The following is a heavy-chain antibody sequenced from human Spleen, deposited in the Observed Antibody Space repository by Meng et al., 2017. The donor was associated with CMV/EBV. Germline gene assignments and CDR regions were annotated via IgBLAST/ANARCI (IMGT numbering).Heavy chain of an antibody. V-gene: IGHV3-74*01. D-gene: IGHD2-2*01. CDR1: GFTFSGHW. CDR3: AREYGYCSSTSCYYFDY. Sequence: GESLKISCEASGFTFSGHWMHWVRQAPGKGLVWVSRVKRDGGITNYADSVKGRFTISRDKSKNTLYLQMNSLRAEDTAVYYCAREYGYCSSTSCYYFDYWGQGTLVTVSS. CDR2: VKRDGGIT. J-gene: IGHJ4*02.